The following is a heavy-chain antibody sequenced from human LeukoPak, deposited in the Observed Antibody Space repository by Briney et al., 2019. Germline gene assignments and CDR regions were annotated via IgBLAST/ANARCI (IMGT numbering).Heavy chain of an antibody. CDR2: IRQDGNER. CDR1: AFTFSNYW. Sequence: GGSLRLSCAASAFTFSNYWMTWVRQAPGKGLKWVANIRQDGNERYYVDSVEGRFTISRDNAKNSLHLQMNSLRAGDTAMYYCVVGTLYHGIWGQGTLVTVSS. CDR3: VVGTLYHGI. D-gene: IGHD6-19*01. J-gene: IGHJ4*02. V-gene: IGHV3-7*02.